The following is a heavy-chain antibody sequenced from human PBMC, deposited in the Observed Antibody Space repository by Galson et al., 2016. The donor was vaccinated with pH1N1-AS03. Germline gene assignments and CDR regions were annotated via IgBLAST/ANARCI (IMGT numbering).Heavy chain of an antibody. CDR2: FSSIGGRT. J-gene: IGHJ4*02. CDR1: GFTLSKYG. Sequence: RLSCAASGFTLSKYGMHWVRQAPGKGLEFVSAFSSIGGRTFYANSVKGRFIVSRDTSKNTLSLQMGSLKIEDTAVYYCARDDSGYAYWGQGTPVTVSS. D-gene: IGHD5-12*01. V-gene: IGHV3-64*01. CDR3: ARDDSGYAY.